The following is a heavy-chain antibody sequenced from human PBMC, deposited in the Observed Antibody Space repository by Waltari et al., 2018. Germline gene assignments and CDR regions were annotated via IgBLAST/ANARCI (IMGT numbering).Heavy chain of an antibody. CDR3: AKERGRGYYFDY. CDR1: GFTFSSYG. V-gene: IGHV3-30*18. CDR2: ISYDGSNK. J-gene: IGHJ4*02. Sequence: QVQLVESGGGVVQPGRSLRLSCAASGFTFSSYGMHWVRQAPGKGLEWVAVISYDGSNKYYADSVKGRFTISRDNSKNTLYLQMNSLRAEDTAVYYCAKERGRGYYFDYWGQGTLVTVSS. D-gene: IGHD3-16*01.